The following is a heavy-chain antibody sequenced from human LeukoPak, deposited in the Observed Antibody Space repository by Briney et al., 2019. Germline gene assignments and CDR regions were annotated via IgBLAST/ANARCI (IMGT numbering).Heavy chain of an antibody. CDR3: ARRRIWSYYSSGSYQYFDY. D-gene: IGHD3-10*01. CDR1: GGSFSGYY. J-gene: IGHJ4*02. V-gene: IGHV4-34*01. Sequence: SETLSLTCAVYGGSFSGYYWSWIRQPPGKGLEWIGEINHSGSTNYNPSLKSRVTISVDTSKNQFSLKLSSVTAADTAVYYCARRRIWSYYSSGSYQYFDYWGQGTLVTVSS. CDR2: INHSGST.